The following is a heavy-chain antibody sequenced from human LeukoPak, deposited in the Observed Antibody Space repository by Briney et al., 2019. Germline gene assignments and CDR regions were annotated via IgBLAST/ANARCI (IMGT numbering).Heavy chain of an antibody. Sequence: PSETLSLTCTVSGGSISSYYWSWIRQPAGKGLEWIGRIYTSGSTNYNPSLKSRVTISVDKSKNQFSLKLSSVTAADTAVYYCARDLRYGSGWYLFDYWGQGSLVTVSA. J-gene: IGHJ4*02. CDR2: IYTSGST. CDR1: GGSISSYY. CDR3: ARDLRYGSGWYLFDY. V-gene: IGHV4-4*07. D-gene: IGHD6-19*01.